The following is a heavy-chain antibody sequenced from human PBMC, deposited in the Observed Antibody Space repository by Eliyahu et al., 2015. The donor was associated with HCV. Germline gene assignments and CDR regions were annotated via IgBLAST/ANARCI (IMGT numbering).Heavy chain of an antibody. J-gene: IGHJ4*02. CDR3: ANPVGEKGDY. D-gene: IGHD3-10*01. Sequence: EVQLLESGGGLVQSGGSLRLSCXASGFTFSSYAMSWVRQAPGTGLXWVSAIXGSGFWTFYADSVKGRFTISRDNSKNTLYLQMNSLRAEDTAVYYCANPVGEKGDYWGQGTLVTVSS. V-gene: IGHV3-23*01. CDR1: GFTFSSYA. CDR2: IXGSGFWT.